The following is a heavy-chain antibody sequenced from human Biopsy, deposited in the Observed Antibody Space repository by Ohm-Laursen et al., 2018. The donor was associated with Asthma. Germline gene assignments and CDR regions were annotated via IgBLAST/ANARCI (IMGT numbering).Heavy chain of an antibody. CDR2: ISYDGREK. J-gene: IGHJ3*02. Sequence: SLRLSCAAPGFTFSSYAMSWVRQSPGKGPEWVALISYDGREKGYVDSVKGRFTISRDNSKNTLYLQMNSLRAEDTAVYYCAKESGSNYAFDIWGQGTMVTVSS. CDR1: GFTFSSYA. CDR3: AKESGSNYAFDI. D-gene: IGHD1-1*01. V-gene: IGHV3-30*18.